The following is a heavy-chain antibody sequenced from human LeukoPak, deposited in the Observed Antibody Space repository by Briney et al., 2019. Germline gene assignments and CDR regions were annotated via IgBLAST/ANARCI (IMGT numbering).Heavy chain of an antibody. D-gene: IGHD3-22*01. CDR1: GGSISSFY. CDR2: IYYTGST. CDR3: AKSNGYGSIDI. V-gene: IGHV4-59*01. J-gene: IGHJ3*02. Sequence: PSETLSLTCTVSGGSISSFYWSWIRQPPGKGLEWIGYIYYTGSTNYNSSLKSRVTISVDTSKNQFSLNLSSVTAADTAMYYCAKSNGYGSIDIWGQGTMVTVSS.